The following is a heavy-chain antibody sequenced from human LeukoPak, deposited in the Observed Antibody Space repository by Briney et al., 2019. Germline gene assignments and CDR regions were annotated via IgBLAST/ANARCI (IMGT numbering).Heavy chain of an antibody. CDR1: GYSISSGYY. CDR3: ARQLAAAGTHDY. CDR2: IYHSGST. J-gene: IGHJ4*02. D-gene: IGHD6-13*01. V-gene: IGHV4-38-2*01. Sequence: SETLSLTCAVSGYSISSGYYWGWIRQPPGEGLEWIGSIYHSGSTYYNPSLKSRVTISVDTSKNQFSLKLSSVTAADTAVYYCARQLAAAGTHDYWGQGTLVTVSS.